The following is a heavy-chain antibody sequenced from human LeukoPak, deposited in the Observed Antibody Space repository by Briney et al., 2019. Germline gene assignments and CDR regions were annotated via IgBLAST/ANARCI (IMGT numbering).Heavy chain of an antibody. CDR3: ARDLAYGSGSYPPDY. Sequence: GGSLRLSCAASGFSISTYWMTWVRQAPGKGLEWVSGIYWNGDSTGYADSVKGRFTISRDNAKNSLYLQMNSLRAEDTALYHCARDLAYGSGSYPPDYWGQGTLVTVSS. CDR1: GFSISTYW. CDR2: IYWNGDST. V-gene: IGHV3-20*01. D-gene: IGHD3-10*01. J-gene: IGHJ4*02.